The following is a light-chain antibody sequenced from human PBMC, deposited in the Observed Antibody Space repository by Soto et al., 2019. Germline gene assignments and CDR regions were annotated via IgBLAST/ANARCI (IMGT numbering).Light chain of an antibody. V-gene: IGKV3-11*01. CDR2: DAS. Sequence: EIVLTQSPATLSLSPGERATLSCRASQSISSYLAWYQQKPDQAPRLLIYDASNRATGIPARFXXSGSGTXXXXXXXXLEPEDFAVYYCHQRSTWPFTFGPGTKVDIK. CDR1: QSISSY. J-gene: IGKJ3*01. CDR3: HQRSTWPFT.